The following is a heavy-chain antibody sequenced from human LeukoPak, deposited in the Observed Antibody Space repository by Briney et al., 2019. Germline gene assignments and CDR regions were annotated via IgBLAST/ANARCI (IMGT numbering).Heavy chain of an antibody. V-gene: IGHV1-18*01. Sequence: SVKVSCKASGYTFTSYGISWVRQAPGQGLECMGWISAYNGNTNYAQKLQGRVTMTTDTSTSTAYIELRSLRSYDTAVYYCARGVVSVATISDFDHWGQGTLVTVSS. CDR3: ARGVVSVATISDFDH. CDR2: ISAYNGNT. J-gene: IGHJ4*02. D-gene: IGHD5-12*01. CDR1: GYTFTSYG.